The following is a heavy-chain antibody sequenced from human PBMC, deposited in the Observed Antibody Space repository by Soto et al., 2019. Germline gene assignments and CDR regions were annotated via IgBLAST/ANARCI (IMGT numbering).Heavy chain of an antibody. CDR3: ARERAPDAFDI. Sequence: QVQLVQSGAEVKKPGSSVKVSCKASGGTFSSYAISWVRQAPGQGLEWMGGIISIFGTANYAKKLQGRVTITADESKSTAYMELGSLRSEDTAVYYCARERAPDAFDIWGQGTMVPVSS. J-gene: IGHJ3*02. V-gene: IGHV1-69*01. CDR2: IISIFGTA. CDR1: GGTFSSYA.